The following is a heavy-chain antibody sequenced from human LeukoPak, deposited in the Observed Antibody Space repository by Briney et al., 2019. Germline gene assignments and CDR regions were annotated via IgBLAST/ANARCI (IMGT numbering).Heavy chain of an antibody. Sequence: ASVKVSCKASGYTFTAHYMHWLRQAPGQGLEWMGWIKPDSGATNFARNFQGRVTMTSDTSINTAYMELSSLTSDDTAMYYCARDHDYGPDYWGQGTLVTVSA. J-gene: IGHJ4*02. CDR2: IKPDSGAT. V-gene: IGHV1-2*02. D-gene: IGHD4/OR15-4a*01. CDR1: GYTFTAHY. CDR3: ARDHDYGPDY.